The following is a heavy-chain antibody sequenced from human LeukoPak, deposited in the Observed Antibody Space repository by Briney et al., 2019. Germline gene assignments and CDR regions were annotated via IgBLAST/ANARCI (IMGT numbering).Heavy chain of an antibody. V-gene: IGHV4-34*01. J-gene: IGHJ5*02. CDR1: GGSFNAYY. D-gene: IGHD4-17*01. CDR3: AREVTTWFDP. Sequence: SETLSLTCAFYGGSFNAYYWSWIRQPPGKGLEWIGEINHSGRTNYNPSLKSRVTISVDTSNNQFSLKLNSVTAADTAVYYCAREVTTWFDPWGQGTLVTVSS. CDR2: INHSGRT.